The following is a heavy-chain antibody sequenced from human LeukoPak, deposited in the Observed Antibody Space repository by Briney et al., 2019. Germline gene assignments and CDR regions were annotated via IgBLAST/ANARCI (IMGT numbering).Heavy chain of an antibody. D-gene: IGHD3-22*01. CDR3: ARDLDGSGYYPDY. J-gene: IGHJ4*02. Sequence: GSVKVSCKASGYTFTGYYMHWVRQAPGQGLEWMGWINPNSGGTNYAQKFQGRVTMTRDTSISTAYMELSRLRSDDTAVYYCARDLDGSGYYPDYWGQGTLVTVSS. CDR1: GYTFTGYY. CDR2: INPNSGGT. V-gene: IGHV1-2*02.